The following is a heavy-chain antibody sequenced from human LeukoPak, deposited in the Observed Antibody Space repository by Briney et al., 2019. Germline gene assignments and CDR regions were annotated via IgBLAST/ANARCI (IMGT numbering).Heavy chain of an antibody. CDR2: IKSDGSTT. J-gene: IGHJ4*02. CDR1: GFTFSSYW. Sequence: GGSLRLSCAASGFTFSSYWMHWVRQAPGKGLVWVSRIKSDGSTTNYADSVKGRFTISRDSAKNTLYLQMNSLRAEDTAVYYCARVGYSSGWYRQWGQGTLVTVSS. CDR3: ARVGYSSGWYRQ. V-gene: IGHV3-74*01. D-gene: IGHD6-19*01.